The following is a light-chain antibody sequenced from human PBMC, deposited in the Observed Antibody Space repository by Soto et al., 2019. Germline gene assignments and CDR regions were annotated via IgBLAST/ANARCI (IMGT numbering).Light chain of an antibody. V-gene: IGLV1-47*01. CDR2: RNG. J-gene: IGLJ1*01. Sequence: QSVLTQPPSASGTPGQRVTISCSGSSSNIGTYYVDWYQQHPGTAPKLLIHRNGQRPSGVPDRFSGSKSGTSASLAISGLRSEDDADYYCATWDDRLRAYVIGAGTKLTVL. CDR1: SSNIGTYY. CDR3: ATWDDRLRAYV.